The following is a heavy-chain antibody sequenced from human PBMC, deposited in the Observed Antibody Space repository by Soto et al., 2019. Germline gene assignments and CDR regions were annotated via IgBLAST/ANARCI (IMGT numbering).Heavy chain of an antibody. J-gene: IGHJ4*02. CDR1: GGTFSSYA. CDR2: IIPIFGTA. V-gene: IGHV1-69*06. Sequence: GASVKVSFKASGGTFSSYAISWVRQAPGQGLEWMGGIIPIFGTANYAQKFQGRVTITADKSTSTAYMELSSLRSEDTAVYYCARERRDTIFGVVIFDYWGQGTLVTVSS. D-gene: IGHD3-3*01. CDR3: ARERRDTIFGVVIFDY.